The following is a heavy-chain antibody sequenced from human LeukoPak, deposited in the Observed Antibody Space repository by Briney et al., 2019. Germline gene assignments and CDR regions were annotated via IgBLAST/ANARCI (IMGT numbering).Heavy chain of an antibody. D-gene: IGHD3-3*01. V-gene: IGHV4-4*07. J-gene: IGHJ6*03. CDR2: IDTSGST. Sequence: NTSETLSLTCSVSGGSISSYYWSWIRQPAGKGLEWIGRIDTSGSTNYNPSLKSRVTMSVDTSKNWFSLKLSSVTAADTAVYYCAREAHDFWSGYYRANYMDVWGRGTTVTVSS. CDR1: GGSISSYY. CDR3: AREAHDFWSGYYRANYMDV.